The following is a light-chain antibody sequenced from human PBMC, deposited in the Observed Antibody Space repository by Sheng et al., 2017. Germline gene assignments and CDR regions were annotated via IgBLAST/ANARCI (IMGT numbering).Light chain of an antibody. Sequence: SYVLTQPPSVSVAPGKTARITCGGNNIGSKSVHWYQQKPGQAPXLVIYYDSDRPSGIPERFSGSNSGNTATLTISRVEAGDEADYYCQVWDSSSDHWVFGGGTKLTVL. V-gene: IGLV3-21*04. J-gene: IGLJ3*02. CDR2: YDS. CDR3: QVWDSSSDHWV. CDR1: NIGSKS.